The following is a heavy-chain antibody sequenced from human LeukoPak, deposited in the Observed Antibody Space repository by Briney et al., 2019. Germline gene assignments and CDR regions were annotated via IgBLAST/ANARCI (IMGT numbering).Heavy chain of an antibody. J-gene: IGHJ4*02. D-gene: IGHD6-13*01. Sequence: WETLSLTCAVSGYSISRGYYWGWIRQTPGKGLEWIGSIYHSGSIYYNPSLKSRVTISVDTSKNQFSLKLSSVTAADTAMYYCVRQIADGGDYWGQGTLVTVSS. CDR3: VRQIADGGDY. V-gene: IGHV4-38-2*01. CDR1: GYSISRGYY. CDR2: IYHSGSI.